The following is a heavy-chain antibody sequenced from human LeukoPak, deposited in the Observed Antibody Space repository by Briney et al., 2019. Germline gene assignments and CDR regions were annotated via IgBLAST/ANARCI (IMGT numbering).Heavy chain of an antibody. J-gene: IGHJ3*02. Sequence: KPGGSLRLSCAASGFTFSDYYMSWIRQAPGKGLEWVSYISSSGSTIYYADSVKGRFTISRDNAKNSLYLQMNSLRAEDTAVYYCAGYFDWYDAFDIWGQGTMVTVSS. CDR3: AGYFDWYDAFDI. CDR2: ISSSGSTI. CDR1: GFTFSDYY. V-gene: IGHV3-11*01. D-gene: IGHD3-9*01.